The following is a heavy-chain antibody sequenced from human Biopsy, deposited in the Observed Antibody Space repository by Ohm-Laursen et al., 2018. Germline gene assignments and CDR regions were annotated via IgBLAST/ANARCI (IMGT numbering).Heavy chain of an antibody. CDR1: GGSIKSYY. CDR3: ARLTGDPSY. CDR2: IYYTGHT. Sequence: GTLSLTCTVSGGSIKSYYWNWIRQSPGKGLEWIGFIYYTGHTNYNPSLKSRGTISVDTSKNQFSLKVISVTAADTAVYYCARLTGDPSYWGQGILVTVSS. J-gene: IGHJ4*02. D-gene: IGHD7-27*01. V-gene: IGHV4-59*01.